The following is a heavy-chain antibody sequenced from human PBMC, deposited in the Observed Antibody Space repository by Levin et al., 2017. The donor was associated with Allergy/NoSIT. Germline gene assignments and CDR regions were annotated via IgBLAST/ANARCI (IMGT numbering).Heavy chain of an antibody. Sequence: ETLSLTCAASGFTFSNAWMSWVRQAPGKGLEWVGRIKSKTDGGTTDYAAPVKGRFTISRDDSKNTLYLQMNSLKTEDTAVYYCTTDQSAAAVYYYYMDVWGKGTTVTVSS. CDR2: IKSKTDGGTT. D-gene: IGHD6-13*01. CDR3: TTDQSAAAVYYYYMDV. J-gene: IGHJ6*03. CDR1: GFTFSNAW. V-gene: IGHV3-15*01.